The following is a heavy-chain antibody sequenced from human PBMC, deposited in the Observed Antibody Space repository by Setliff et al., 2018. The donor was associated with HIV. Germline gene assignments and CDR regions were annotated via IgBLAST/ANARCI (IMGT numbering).Heavy chain of an antibody. CDR1: GFNSGSYW. J-gene: IGHJ6*03. CDR3: AREGSTYHYYYYMDV. Sequence: GGSLRLSCTASGFNSGSYWMNWVRQAPGKGPEWVANINQNGNQRYYVDSVKGRFTISRDNAKNSVYLQMNSLRVEDTAIYYCAREGSTYHYYYYMDVWGKGTTVTVSS. V-gene: IGHV3-7*03. CDR2: INQNGNQR.